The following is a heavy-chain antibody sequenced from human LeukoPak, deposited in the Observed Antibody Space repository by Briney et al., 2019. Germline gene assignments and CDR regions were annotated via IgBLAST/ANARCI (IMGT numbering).Heavy chain of an antibody. V-gene: IGHV4-59*01. D-gene: IGHD3-22*01. CDR2: IYYSGST. CDR3: ARVAYYYDSSGYIDY. CDR1: GGSISSYY. Sequence: SETLSLTCTVSGGSISSYYWSWIRQPPGKELEWIGYIYYSGSTNYNPSLKSRVTISVDTSKNQFSLKLSSVTAADTAVYYCARVAYYYDSSGYIDYWGQGTLVTVSS. J-gene: IGHJ4*02.